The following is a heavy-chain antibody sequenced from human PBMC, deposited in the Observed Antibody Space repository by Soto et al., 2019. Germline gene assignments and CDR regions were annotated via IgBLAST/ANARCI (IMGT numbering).Heavy chain of an antibody. J-gene: IGHJ6*02. CDR2: ISGSGGST. D-gene: IGHD2-15*01. CDR1: GFTFSSYA. Sequence: GGSLRLSCAASGFTFSSYAMSWVRQAPGKGLEWVSAISGSGGSTYYADSVKGRFTISRDNSKNTLYLQMNSLRAEDTAVYYCAKDHCSGGSCYSEWAPYYYYGMDVWGQGTTVTVSS. V-gene: IGHV3-23*01. CDR3: AKDHCSGGSCYSEWAPYYYYGMDV.